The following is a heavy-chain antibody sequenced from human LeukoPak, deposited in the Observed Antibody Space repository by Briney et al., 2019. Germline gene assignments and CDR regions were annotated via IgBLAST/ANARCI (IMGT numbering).Heavy chain of an antibody. CDR2: ISGDGYST. CDR1: GFSFSSYW. V-gene: IGHV3-74*01. J-gene: IGHJ3*01. Sequence: GGSLRLSCVASGFSFSSYWMHWVRQAPGKGLMWISRISGDGYSTDYADSVKGRFTTSRDNGKDTVYLQMNGLGVEDTALYYCTRGGYGSNYGAFDVWGQGTVVTVSS. D-gene: IGHD4/OR15-4a*01. CDR3: TRGGYGSNYGAFDV.